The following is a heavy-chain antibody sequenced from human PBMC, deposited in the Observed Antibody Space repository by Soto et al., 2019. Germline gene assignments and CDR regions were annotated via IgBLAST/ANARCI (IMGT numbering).Heavy chain of an antibody. J-gene: IGHJ4*02. CDR1: GYMFSNYD. Sequence: ASVKVSCKASGYMFSNYDIIWVRQATGQGLEWMGWMNPGSDKTDYAQKFQGRVTMTGNTSISTAYMELTALTYEDTAIYYCARPGARYCGGDCYSSHWGQGTLVTVSS. V-gene: IGHV1-8*01. CDR2: MNPGSDKT. CDR3: ARPGARYCGGDCYSSH. D-gene: IGHD2-21*02.